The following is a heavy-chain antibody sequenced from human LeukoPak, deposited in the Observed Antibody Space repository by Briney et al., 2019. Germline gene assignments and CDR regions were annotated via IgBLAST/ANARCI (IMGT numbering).Heavy chain of an antibody. V-gene: IGHV4-34*01. CDR2: INHSGST. D-gene: IGHD3-22*01. CDR1: GGSFSGYY. Sequence: SETLSLTCAVYGGSFSGYYWSWIRQPPGKGLEWVGEINHSGSTNYNPSLKSRVTISVDTSKNQFSLKLSSVTAADTAVYYCARAMIVKTFDYWGQGTLVTVSS. CDR3: ARAMIVKTFDY. J-gene: IGHJ4*02.